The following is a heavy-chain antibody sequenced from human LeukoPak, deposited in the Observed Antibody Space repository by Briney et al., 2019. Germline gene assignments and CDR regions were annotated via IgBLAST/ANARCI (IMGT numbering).Heavy chain of an antibody. D-gene: IGHD4-17*01. CDR2: IKQDGSDK. CDR3: ARDQGDYGDHRYFDH. J-gene: IGHJ4*02. CDR1: GFIFSSYW. Sequence: PGGSLRLSCAASGFIFSSYWMSWVRQAPGKGLEWVANIKQDGSDKYYVDSVKGRFTISRDNAKNSLYLQMNSLRAEDTAVYYCARDQGDYGDHRYFDHWGQGTLVTVSS. V-gene: IGHV3-7*01.